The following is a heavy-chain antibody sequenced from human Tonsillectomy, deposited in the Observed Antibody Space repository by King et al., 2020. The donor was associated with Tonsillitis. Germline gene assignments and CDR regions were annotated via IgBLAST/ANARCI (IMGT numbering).Heavy chain of an antibody. CDR3: ATDVYPLDY. CDR1: GFTFSSYA. J-gene: IGHJ4*02. V-gene: IGHV3-23*04. CDR2: IRGSGGSA. Sequence: VQLVESGGGLIQPGGSLRLSCAASGFTFSSYAMSWVRQAPGKGLEWVSTIRGSGGSAYYSDSVKGRFTISRDNSKNTLYLQMNSLRAEDTAVYYCATDVYPLDYWGQGTLVTVSS. D-gene: IGHD2-2*01.